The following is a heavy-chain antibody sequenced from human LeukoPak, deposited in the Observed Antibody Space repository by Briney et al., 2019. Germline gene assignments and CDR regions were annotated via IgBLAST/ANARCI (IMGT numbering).Heavy chain of an antibody. V-gene: IGHV4-31*03. J-gene: IGHJ4*02. D-gene: IGHD2-15*01. CDR3: ARQKLFRHRVFDY. Sequence: SETLSLTCTVSGGSISSGGYYWSWIRQHPGKGLEWIGYIYYSGSTYYNPSLKSRVTISVDTSKNQFSLKLGSVTAADTAVYYCARQKLFRHRVFDYWGQGTLVTVSS. CDR2: IYYSGST. CDR1: GGSISSGGYY.